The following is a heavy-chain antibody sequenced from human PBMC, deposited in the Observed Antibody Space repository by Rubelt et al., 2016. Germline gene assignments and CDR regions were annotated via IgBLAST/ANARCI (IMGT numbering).Heavy chain of an antibody. CDR2: ISSGAASI. CDR3: VKGGISSWFDS. V-gene: IGHV3-23*04. Sequence: EVHLVESGGGLVQPWVPLRLSCAASGFSFSSYAMSWVRQAPGQGLECVSSISSGAASIYYADSVKGRFTLSRDNSKNTVSLQMNDLRAEDTAGYYCVKGGISSWFDSWGQGTLVSVS. CDR1: GFSFSSYA. D-gene: IGHD6-13*01. J-gene: IGHJ5*01.